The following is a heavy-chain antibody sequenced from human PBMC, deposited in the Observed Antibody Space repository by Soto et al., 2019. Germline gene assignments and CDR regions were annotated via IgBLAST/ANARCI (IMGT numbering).Heavy chain of an antibody. D-gene: IGHD3-22*01. CDR1: GGSISSGGYY. Sequence: QVQLQESGPGLVKPSQTLSLTCTVSGGSISSGGYYWSWIRQHPGKGLEWIGYIYYSGSTYYNPSLKSRVTISVDTSKNQFSLKLSSVTAADTAVYYCARGLRTMIVVASDAFDIWGQGTMVTVSS. CDR3: ARGLRTMIVVASDAFDI. V-gene: IGHV4-31*03. CDR2: IYYSGST. J-gene: IGHJ3*02.